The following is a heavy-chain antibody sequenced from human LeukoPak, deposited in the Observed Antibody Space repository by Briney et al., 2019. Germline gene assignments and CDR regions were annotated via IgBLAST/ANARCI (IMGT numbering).Heavy chain of an antibody. J-gene: IGHJ5*02. D-gene: IGHD3-3*01. V-gene: IGHV4-34*01. Sequence: PSENLSLTCAVYGGSLSGYYWTWIRQPPGKGLEWIAEINHSGTTNYNSSLLSRVTVSIDTSKNHFSLNVSSVTAADTAVYYCARGRRFVHPWGQGALVTVSS. CDR1: GGSLSGYY. CDR3: ARGRRFVHP. CDR2: INHSGTT.